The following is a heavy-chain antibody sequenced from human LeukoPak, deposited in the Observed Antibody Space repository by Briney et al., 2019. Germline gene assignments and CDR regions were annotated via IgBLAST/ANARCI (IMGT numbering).Heavy chain of an antibody. Sequence: GGSLRLPCTASGLTFGDYAMSWVRQAPGKGLEWVGFIRSKAYGGTTEYAASVKGRFTISRDDSKSIVYLQMNSLKTEDTGVYYCSRAQLGIRYWGQGTLVTVSS. CDR1: GLTFGDYA. CDR3: SRAQLGIRY. CDR2: IRSKAYGGTT. D-gene: IGHD7-27*01. J-gene: IGHJ4*02. V-gene: IGHV3-49*04.